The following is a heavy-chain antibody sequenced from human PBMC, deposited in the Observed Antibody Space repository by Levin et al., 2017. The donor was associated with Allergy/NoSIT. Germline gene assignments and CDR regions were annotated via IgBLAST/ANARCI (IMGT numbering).Heavy chain of an antibody. CDR1: GFTFSSYA. V-gene: IGHV3-23*01. CDR2: ISGSGGST. J-gene: IGHJ5*02. CDR3: AKDHIFYGDSSRFDP. Sequence: GESLKISCAASGFTFSSYAMSWVRQAPGKGLEWVSAISGSGGSTYYADSVKGRFTISRDNSKNTLYLQMNSLRAEDTAVYYCAKDHIFYGDSSRFDPWGQGTLVTVSS. D-gene: IGHD4-17*01.